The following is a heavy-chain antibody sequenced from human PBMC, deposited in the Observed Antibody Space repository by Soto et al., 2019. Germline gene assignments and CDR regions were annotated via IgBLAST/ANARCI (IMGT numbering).Heavy chain of an antibody. CDR1: GFTFSSYW. J-gene: IGHJ5*02. V-gene: IGHV3-74*01. D-gene: IGHD6-19*01. CDR2: INSDGSST. CDR3: AREPGIAVGRWFDP. Sequence: EVQLVESGGGLVQPGGSPRLSCAASGFTFSSYWMHWVRQAPGKGLVWVSRINSDGSSTNYADSVKGRFTISRDNAKNTLYLQMSSLRAEDTAVYYCAREPGIAVGRWFDPWGQGTLVTVSS.